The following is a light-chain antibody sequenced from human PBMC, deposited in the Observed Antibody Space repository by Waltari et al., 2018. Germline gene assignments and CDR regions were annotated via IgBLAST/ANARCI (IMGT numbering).Light chain of an antibody. CDR2: TAS. CDR1: QSINRY. J-gene: IGKJ1*01. V-gene: IGKV1-39*01. Sequence: DIQMTQSPSSLSASVGDTVSITCRASQSINRYLNWYKQKPGKAPTLLIFTASNLHTGVPSRFSGRGAETDFTLTISSLQPEDFATYYCQQSHSTPRTFGQGTKVEIK. CDR3: QQSHSTPRT.